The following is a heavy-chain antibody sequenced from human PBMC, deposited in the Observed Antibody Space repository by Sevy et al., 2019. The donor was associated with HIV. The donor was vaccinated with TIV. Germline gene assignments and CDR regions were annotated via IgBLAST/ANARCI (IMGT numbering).Heavy chain of an antibody. CDR1: GFTFSTYA. CDR3: ARDQLGSIDY. Sequence: GESLKISCAVSGFTFSTYAMHWVRQAPGKGLECVAIVSSDGSEINYADSVKGRFTISGDNSRNTLYLQMNSLRTEDTALYYCARDQLGSIDYWGQGTLVTVSS. V-gene: IGHV3-30-3*01. J-gene: IGHJ4*02. CDR2: VSSDGSEI. D-gene: IGHD7-27*01.